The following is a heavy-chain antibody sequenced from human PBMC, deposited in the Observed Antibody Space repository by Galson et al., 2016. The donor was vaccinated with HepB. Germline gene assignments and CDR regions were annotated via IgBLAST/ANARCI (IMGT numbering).Heavy chain of an antibody. CDR2: IKRDGSEK. CDR3: TRSERGTKDEY. Sequence: SLRLSCAASGFIFSGYWMSWVRQVPEKGLEWVANIKRDGSEKYYVESVKGRFTISRDNVKNSLYLQMNSLRAEDTAVYYCTRSERGTKDEYWGQGTLVAVSS. V-gene: IGHV3-7*01. D-gene: IGHD3-16*01. J-gene: IGHJ4*02. CDR1: GFIFSGYW.